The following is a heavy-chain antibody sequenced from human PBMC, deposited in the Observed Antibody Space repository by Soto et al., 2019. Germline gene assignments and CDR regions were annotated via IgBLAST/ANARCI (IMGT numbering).Heavy chain of an antibody. CDR3: ARYVPFHRELLLGYDAFDI. CDR1: GGTFSSYT. V-gene: IGHV1-69*02. CDR2: IIPILGIA. J-gene: IGHJ3*02. Sequence: QVQLVQSGAEVKKPGSSVKVSCKASGGTFSSYTISWVRQAPGQGLEWMGRIIPILGIANYAQKFQGRVTITADKSTSTAYMELSSLRSEDTAVYYCARYVPFHRELLLGYDAFDIWGQGTMVTVSS. D-gene: IGHD2-15*01.